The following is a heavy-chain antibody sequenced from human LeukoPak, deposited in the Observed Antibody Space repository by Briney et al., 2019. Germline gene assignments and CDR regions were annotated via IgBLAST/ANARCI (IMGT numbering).Heavy chain of an antibody. D-gene: IGHD4-11*01. V-gene: IGHV3-23*01. CDR3: AKDASTTLTTGWYFDV. CDR2: ISVSGANT. Sequence: GGSLRLSCAASEFSVGSNYMTWVRQAPGKGLEWVSGISVSGANTYYADSVKGRFTISRDNSKNTLYLQMSSLRAVDTAVYYCAKDASTTLTTGWYFDVWGRGTLVTVSS. J-gene: IGHJ2*01. CDR1: EFSVGSNY.